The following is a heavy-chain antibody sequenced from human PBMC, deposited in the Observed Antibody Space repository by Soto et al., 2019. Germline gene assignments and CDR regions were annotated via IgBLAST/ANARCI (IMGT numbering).Heavy chain of an antibody. CDR3: ARGGKFGSGWYHVCPNDY. Sequence: GGSLRLSCAASGFAFSSYAMHWVRQAPGKGLEWVAVISYDGSNKYYADSVKGRFTISRDNSKNTLYLQMNSLRAEDTAVYYCARGGKFGSGWYHVCPNDYWGQGTLVTVSS. CDR1: GFAFSSYA. J-gene: IGHJ4*02. CDR2: ISYDGSNK. V-gene: IGHV3-30-3*01. D-gene: IGHD6-19*01.